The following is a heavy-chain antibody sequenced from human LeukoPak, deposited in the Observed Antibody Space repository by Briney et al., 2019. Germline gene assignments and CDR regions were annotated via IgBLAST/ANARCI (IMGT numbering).Heavy chain of an antibody. V-gene: IGHV3-23*01. CDR3: AKDRRISVYDILTSPVFDI. CDR2: ISGSGGST. Sequence: PGGSLRLSCAASGFTFSSYAMSWVRQAPGKGLEWVSAISGSGGSTYYADSVKGRFTISRDNSKNTLYLQMNSLRAEDTAVYYCAKDRRISVYDILTSPVFDIWSQGTMVTVSS. CDR1: GFTFSSYA. D-gene: IGHD3-9*01. J-gene: IGHJ3*02.